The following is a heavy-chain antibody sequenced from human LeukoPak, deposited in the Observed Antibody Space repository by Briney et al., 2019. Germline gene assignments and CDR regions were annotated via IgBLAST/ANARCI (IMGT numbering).Heavy chain of an antibody. D-gene: IGHD5-12*01. CDR2: ISSSSSYI. CDR1: KFTFSSYS. Sequence: PGGSLRLSCAASKFTFSSYSMNWVRQAPGKGLEWVSSISSSSSYIYYADSVKGRFTISRDNAKNSLYLQMNSLRAEDTAVYYCARVTRGGYDGYFDYWGQGTLVTVSS. CDR3: ARVTRGGYDGYFDY. J-gene: IGHJ4*02. V-gene: IGHV3-21*01.